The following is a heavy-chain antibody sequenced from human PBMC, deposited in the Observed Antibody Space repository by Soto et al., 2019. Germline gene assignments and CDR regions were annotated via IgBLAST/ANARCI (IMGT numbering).Heavy chain of an antibody. J-gene: IGHJ4*02. CDR2: IHYSGNT. D-gene: IGHD1-7*01. V-gene: IGHV4-59*01. Sequence: SETRSLTCNVSGGYITSDYWTWIRQAPGKGLEWIGNIHYSGNTDYNPSLKNRVTISVETSRDHFSLKLSSVTAADTAVYSCARAPSSPITGTPYYFDYWGQGILVTVSS. CDR3: ARAPSSPITGTPYYFDY. CDR1: GGYITSDY.